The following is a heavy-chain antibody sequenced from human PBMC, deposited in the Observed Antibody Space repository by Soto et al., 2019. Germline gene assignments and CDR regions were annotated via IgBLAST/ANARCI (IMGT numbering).Heavy chain of an antibody. D-gene: IGHD2-15*01. Sequence: QVQLVESGGGVVQPGGSLRLSCAASGFTFSSYGMHWVRQAPGKGLEWVAVIWYDGSNKYYGDSVQGRFTISRDNSKNTLYLQMNSLRVEDTAVYYCARAYCSGGSCSSNYWGQGTLVTVSS. CDR2: IWYDGSNK. J-gene: IGHJ4*02. V-gene: IGHV3-33*01. CDR3: ARAYCSGGSCSSNY. CDR1: GFTFSSYG.